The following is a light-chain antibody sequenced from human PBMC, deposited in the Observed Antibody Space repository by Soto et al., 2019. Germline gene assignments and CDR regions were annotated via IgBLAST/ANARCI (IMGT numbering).Light chain of an antibody. J-gene: IGLJ3*02. CDR3: CSYAGGYSWV. CDR2: DVS. CDR1: SSDVGGYNY. Sequence: QSALTQPRSVSGSPGQSVTISCTGTSSDVGGYNYVSWYQQHPGKAPKFIIYDVSERPSGVPDRFSGSKSGNTASLTISGLQVADEAEYYCCSYAGGYSWVFGGGTKVTVL. V-gene: IGLV2-11*01.